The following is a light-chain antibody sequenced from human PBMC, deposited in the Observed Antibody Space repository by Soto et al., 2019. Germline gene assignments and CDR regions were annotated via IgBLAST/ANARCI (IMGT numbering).Light chain of an antibody. J-gene: IGLJ1*01. CDR1: SSNIGGNS. CDR2: DDN. Sequence: QSVLTQPPSVSAAPGQKVTISCSGSSSNIGGNSVSWYQQLPGTAPTLLIYDDNKRPSGIPDRFSGSKSGTSATLGITGFQTSYEANYYIRLWISSLSEYVLGT. V-gene: IGLV1-51*01. CDR3: RLWISSLSEYV.